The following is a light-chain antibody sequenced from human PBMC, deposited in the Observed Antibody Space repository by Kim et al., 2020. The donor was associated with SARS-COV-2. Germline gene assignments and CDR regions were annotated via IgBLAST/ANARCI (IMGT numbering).Light chain of an antibody. J-gene: IGKJ4*01. CDR1: QGVSSY. Sequence: ASPGDGVTITCRASQGVSSYLAWYQEEQGKAPKLLIYAASTLQSGVPSRFSGSGSGTEFTLTISGLQSEDFATYYCQQYYTYPLTFGGGTKVDIK. V-gene: IGKV1-8*01. CDR2: AAS. CDR3: QQYYTYPLT.